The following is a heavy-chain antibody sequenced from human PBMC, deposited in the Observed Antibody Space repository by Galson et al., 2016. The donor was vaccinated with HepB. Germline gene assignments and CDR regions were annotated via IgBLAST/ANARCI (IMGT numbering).Heavy chain of an antibody. CDR2: ISYSGNT. J-gene: IGHJ4*02. CDR1: GDSISSSS. V-gene: IGHV4-59*12. D-gene: IGHD2-21*02. Sequence: SETLSLTCTVSGDSISSSSWSWLRQPPGNRPEWIGYISYSGNTNYNPPLRSRVTISVDKSKNQFSLKLSSVTAADTAVYYCAREGHTSGHCGDFDSWGQGTLVTVSS. CDR3: AREGHTSGHCGDFDS.